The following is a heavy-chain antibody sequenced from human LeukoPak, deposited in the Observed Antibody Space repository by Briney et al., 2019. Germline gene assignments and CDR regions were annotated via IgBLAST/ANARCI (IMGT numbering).Heavy chain of an antibody. Sequence: PSETLSLTCAVYGGSFSGYYWSWIRQPPGKGLEWIGEINHSGSTNYNPSLKSRVTISVDTSKNQFSLKLSSVTAADTAVYYCARGHTLVVVPAAPHYYFDYWGQGTLVTVSS. CDR3: ARGHTLVVVPAAPHYYFDY. D-gene: IGHD2-2*01. J-gene: IGHJ4*02. CDR2: INHSGST. V-gene: IGHV4-34*01. CDR1: GGSFSGYY.